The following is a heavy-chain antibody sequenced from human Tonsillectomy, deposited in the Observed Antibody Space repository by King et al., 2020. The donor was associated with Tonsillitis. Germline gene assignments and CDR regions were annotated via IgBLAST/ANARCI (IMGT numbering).Heavy chain of an antibody. CDR1: GYTFTDYY. CDR3: ARGTGVEQWLVRFYYYFYMDV. V-gene: IGHV1-2*04. CDR2: IIPNSGDI. J-gene: IGHJ6*03. Sequence: VQLVESGAEVKKPGASVKVSCKASGYTFTDYYIHWVRQAPGQGLVWMGWIIPNSGDINYVQKFQDWVTMTRDTSINTAYMELSRLKSDDTAVYYFARGTGVEQWLVRFYYYFYMDVWGKGTTVTVSS. D-gene: IGHD6-19*01.